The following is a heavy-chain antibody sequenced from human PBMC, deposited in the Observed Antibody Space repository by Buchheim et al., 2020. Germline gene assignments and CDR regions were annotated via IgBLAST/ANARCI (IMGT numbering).Heavy chain of an antibody. D-gene: IGHD3-22*01. CDR1: GGSISSYY. J-gene: IGHJ4*02. V-gene: IGHV4-59*01. CDR3: ARVSYYYDSSDYYYFYYFDY. CDR2: IYYSGST. Sequence: QVQLQESGPGLVKPSETLSLTCTVSGGSISSYYWSWIRQPPGKGLEWIGYIYYSGSTNYNPSLKSRVTISVDMSKNQFSLKLSSVTAADTAVYYCARVSYYYDSSDYYYFYYFDYWGQGTL.